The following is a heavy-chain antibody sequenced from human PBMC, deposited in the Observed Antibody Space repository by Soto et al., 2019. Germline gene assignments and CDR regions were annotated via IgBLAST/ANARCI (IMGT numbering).Heavy chain of an antibody. V-gene: IGHV1-2*04. J-gene: IGHJ4*02. Sequence: QVQLVQSGAEVKKPGASVKVSCKASGYTFTGYYMHWVRQAPGQGLEWMGRINPNSGGTNYAQKCQGWVTMTRDTSTSTGDMELSMLRCDYTAEYYCARGLVFPYSYGFSGTTMPYDFHYWSQATLVTVST. CDR2: INPNSGGT. CDR3: ARGLVFPYSYGFSGTTMPYDFHY. D-gene: IGHD5-18*01. CDR1: GYTFTGYY.